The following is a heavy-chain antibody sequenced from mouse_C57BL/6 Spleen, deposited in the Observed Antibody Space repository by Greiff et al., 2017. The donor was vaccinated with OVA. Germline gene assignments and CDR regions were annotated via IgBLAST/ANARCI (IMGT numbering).Heavy chain of an antibody. CDR1: GFTFSDYG. CDR3: ARPSGYAYAMDY. D-gene: IGHD3-1*01. Sequence: EVKVVESGGGLVKPGGSLKLSCAASGFTFSDYGMHWVRQAPEKGLEWVAYISSGSSTIYYADTVKGRFTISRDNAKNTLFLQMTSLRSEDTAMYYCARPSGYAYAMDYWGQGTSVTVSS. CDR2: ISSGSSTI. J-gene: IGHJ4*01. V-gene: IGHV5-17*01.